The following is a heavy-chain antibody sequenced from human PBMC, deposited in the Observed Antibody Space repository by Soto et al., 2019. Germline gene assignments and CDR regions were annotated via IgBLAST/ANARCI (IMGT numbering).Heavy chain of an antibody. J-gene: IGHJ4*02. Sequence: PGESLKISCKGSGYSFTSYWIGWVRQMPGKGLEWVGIIYPGDSDTRYSPSFQGQVTISVDKSISAAYLQWSSLKASDTAMYYCARFPPSRYCTGGSCYSYWGQGTLVTVSS. D-gene: IGHD2-15*01. V-gene: IGHV5-51*01. CDR2: IYPGDSDT. CDR1: GYSFTSYW. CDR3: ARFPPSRYCTGGSCYSY.